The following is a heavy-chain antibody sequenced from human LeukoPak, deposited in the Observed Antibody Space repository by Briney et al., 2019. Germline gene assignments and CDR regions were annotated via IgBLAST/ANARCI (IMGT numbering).Heavy chain of an antibody. V-gene: IGHV4-34*01. CDR1: GFTFSNAW. CDR3: ARGRIRLYGSGALGYYYYGMDV. D-gene: IGHD3-10*01. Sequence: GSLRLSCAASGFTFSNAWMSWVRQPPGKGLEWIGEINHSGSTNYNPSLKSRVTISVDTSKNQFSLKLSSVTAADTAVYYCARGRIRLYGSGALGYYYYGMDVWGQGTTVTVSS. J-gene: IGHJ6*02. CDR2: INHSGST.